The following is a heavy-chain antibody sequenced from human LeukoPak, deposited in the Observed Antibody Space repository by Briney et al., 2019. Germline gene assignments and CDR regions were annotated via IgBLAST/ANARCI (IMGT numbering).Heavy chain of an antibody. D-gene: IGHD2-15*01. CDR3: ARDLGCSGGSCYQGTYYYYGMDV. V-gene: IGHV3-30*04. CDR2: ISYDGSNK. CDR1: GFTFSSYA. J-gene: IGHJ6*02. Sequence: GGSLRLSCAASGFTFSSYAMHWVRQAPGKGLEWVAVISYDGSNKYYADSVKGRFTISRDNSKNTLYLQMNSLRAEDTAVYYCARDLGCSGGSCYQGTYYYYGMDVWGQGTTVTVSS.